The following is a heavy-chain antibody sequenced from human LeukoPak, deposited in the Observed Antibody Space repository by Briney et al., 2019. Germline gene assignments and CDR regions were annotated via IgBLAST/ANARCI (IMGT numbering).Heavy chain of an antibody. CDR1: GGTFSSYA. D-gene: IGHD1-26*01. Sequence: SVKVSCKASGGTFSSYAISWVRQAPGQGLEWMGGIIPIFGTANYAQKFQGRVTITADESTSTAYMELSSLRSEDTAVYYCARDLGIVGATGYRPFDYWGQGTLVTVSS. CDR2: IIPIFGTA. CDR3: ARDLGIVGATGYRPFDY. J-gene: IGHJ4*02. V-gene: IGHV1-69*01.